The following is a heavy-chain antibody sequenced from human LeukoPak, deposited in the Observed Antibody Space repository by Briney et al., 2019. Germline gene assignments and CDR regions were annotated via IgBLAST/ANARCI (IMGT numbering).Heavy chain of an antibody. J-gene: IGHJ4*02. CDR2: IIPILGIA. Sequence: ASVKVSCKASGGTFSSYAISWVRQAPGQGLEWMGRIIPILGIANYAQKFQGRVTITADKSTSTAYMELSSLRSEDTAVYYCARGPPYYYGSGSYYNQWGQGTLVTVSS. CDR1: GGTFSSYA. CDR3: ARGPPYYYGSGSYYNQ. V-gene: IGHV1-69*04. D-gene: IGHD3-10*01.